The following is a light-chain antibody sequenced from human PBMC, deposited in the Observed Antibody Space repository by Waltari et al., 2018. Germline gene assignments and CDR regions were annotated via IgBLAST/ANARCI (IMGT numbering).Light chain of an antibody. Sequence: DIVMTQSPDSLAVSLGERATINCESSQTGLYSPNTQNFLAWYRQKPGQPLKLLIYWASTRASGVPDRFSGSGSGTRFTLTITSLQAEDVAVYYCQQYYGIPLTFGGGTKVEIK. CDR1: QTGLYSPNTQNF. CDR2: WAS. J-gene: IGKJ4*01. CDR3: QQYYGIPLT. V-gene: IGKV4-1*01.